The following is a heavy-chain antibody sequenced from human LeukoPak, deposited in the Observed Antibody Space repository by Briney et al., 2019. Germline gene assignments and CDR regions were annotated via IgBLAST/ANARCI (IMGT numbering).Heavy chain of an antibody. CDR2: IYYRGTT. CDR1: GGSVSSTSYY. D-gene: IGHD3-10*01. CDR3: ARDVYLWGFGELQLDY. V-gene: IGHV4-39*02. Sequence: SETLSLTCTVSGGSVSSTSYYWGWIRQPPGKGLEWIANIYYRGTTHYNPSLKSRVTISVDTSKKQFSLKLSSVTAADTAIYYCARDVYLWGFGELQLDYWGQGALVTVSS. J-gene: IGHJ4*02.